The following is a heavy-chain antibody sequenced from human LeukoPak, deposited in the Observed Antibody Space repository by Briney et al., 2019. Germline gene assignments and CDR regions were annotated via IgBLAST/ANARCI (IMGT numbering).Heavy chain of an antibody. D-gene: IGHD6-19*01. V-gene: IGHV3-23*01. J-gene: IGHJ4*02. CDR2: ISGSGGST. CDR1: GFTFSSYA. CDR3: AKTEGSGIAVAGYYFDY. Sequence: HPGGSLRLSRAASGFTFSSYAMSWVRQAPGKGLEWVSAISGSGGSTYYADSVKGRFTISRDNSKNTLYLQMNSLRAEDTAVYYCAKTEGSGIAVAGYYFDYWGQGTLVTVSS.